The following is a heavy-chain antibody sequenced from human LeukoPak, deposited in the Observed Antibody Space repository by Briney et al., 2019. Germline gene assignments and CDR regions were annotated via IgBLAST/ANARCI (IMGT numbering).Heavy chain of an antibody. CDR1: GYIFTNYW. Sequence: GESLKISCKGSGYIFTNYWITWVRQMPGKGLEWMGIIYPGDSQTRYSPSFQGQVTISVDKTISTAYLQWSSLKASDTAMYYCARPVEMATINSFHIWGQGTMVTVSS. CDR2: IYPGDSQT. D-gene: IGHD5-24*01. CDR3: ARPVEMATINSFHI. V-gene: IGHV5-51*01. J-gene: IGHJ3*02.